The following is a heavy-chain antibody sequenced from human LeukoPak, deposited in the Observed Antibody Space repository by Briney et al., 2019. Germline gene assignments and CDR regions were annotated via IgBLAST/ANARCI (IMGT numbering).Heavy chain of an antibody. CDR2: ISYDGSNK. CDR1: GFTFSSYA. CDR3: VFWSWYVGRGMDV. V-gene: IGHV3-30-3*01. J-gene: IGHJ6*02. D-gene: IGHD6-13*01. Sequence: PGRSLRLSCAASGFTFSSYAMHWVRQAPGKGLEWVAVISYDGSNKYYADSVKGRFTISRDNSKNTLYLQMNSLRAEDTAVYYCVFWSWYVGRGMDVWGQGTTVTVSS.